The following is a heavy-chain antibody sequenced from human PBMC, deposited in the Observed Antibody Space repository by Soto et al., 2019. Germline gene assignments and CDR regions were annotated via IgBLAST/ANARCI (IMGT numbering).Heavy chain of an antibody. V-gene: IGHV4-4*02. D-gene: IGHD6-13*01. J-gene: IGHJ5*02. Sequence: LSLTCAVSGGSISSSNWWSWVRQPPGKGLEWIGEIYHSGSTNYNPSLKSRVTISVDKSKNQFSLKLSSVTAADTAVYYCARAPQRLVRREGWFDPWGQGTLVTVSS. CDR1: GGSISSSNW. CDR2: IYHSGST. CDR3: ARAPQRLVRREGWFDP.